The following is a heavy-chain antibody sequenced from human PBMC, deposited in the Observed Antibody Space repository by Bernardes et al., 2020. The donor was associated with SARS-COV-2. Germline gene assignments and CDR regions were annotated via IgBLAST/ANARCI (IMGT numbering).Heavy chain of an antibody. CDR1: GSFLGSSG. CDR2: PPAYSGAP. J-gene: IGHJ4*02. CDR3: AGGYTSGGYEAGLDY. Sequence: ASVKVSCKASGSFLGSSGIARGRQATGRGLEWPGWPPAYSGAPTYAQTLQDRVTMTVDTSTNTAYMELRTLKAADTAMYYCAGGYTSGGYEAGLDYWGQGALVIVSS. V-gene: IGHV1-18*01. D-gene: IGHD6-19*01.